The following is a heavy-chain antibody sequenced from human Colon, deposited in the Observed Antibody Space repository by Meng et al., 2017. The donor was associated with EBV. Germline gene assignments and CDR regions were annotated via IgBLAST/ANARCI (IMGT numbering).Heavy chain of an antibody. V-gene: IGHV4-39*07. CDR3: ARDGPLL. CDR1: GDSISGSGDY. Sequence: QLHLQESGPGLVRPSETLSLTCSVSGDSISGSGDYWGWVRQPPGKGLEWIGNIYYTGSTYYNPSLKSRVTISVDTSKNQFSLKVTSMTAADTAVYYCARDGPLLWGPGTLVTVSS. J-gene: IGHJ4*02. CDR2: IYYTGST.